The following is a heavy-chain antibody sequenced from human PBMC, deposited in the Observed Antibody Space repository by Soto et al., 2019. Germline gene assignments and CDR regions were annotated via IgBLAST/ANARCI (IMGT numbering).Heavy chain of an antibody. J-gene: IGHJ4*02. CDR2: ISSSSSYI. CDR3: ARDPIAAAGTDY. D-gene: IGHD6-13*01. V-gene: IGHV3-21*01. CDR1: GFTFSSYS. Sequence: GSLRLSCAASGFTFSSYSMNWVRQAPGKGLEWVSSISSSSSYIYYADSVKGRFTISRDNAKNSLYLQMNSLRAEDTAVYYCARDPIAAAGTDYWGQGTLVTVSS.